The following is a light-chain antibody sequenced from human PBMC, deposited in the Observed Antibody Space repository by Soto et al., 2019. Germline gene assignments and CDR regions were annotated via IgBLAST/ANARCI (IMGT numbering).Light chain of an antibody. J-gene: IGKJ4*01. CDR3: QQYYNTPLT. V-gene: IGKV4-1*01. CDR2: WAS. Sequence: DIGMTQSTDSLAVSVGERATIDCKSSQNLVYGSNNDSYLAWYQQRRGHRPKQLFYWASTRESGVPDRFSGSGSGTDFSLTISNLQAEDVAIYYCQQYYNTPLTFGGGTKVDIK. CDR1: QNLVYGSNNDSY.